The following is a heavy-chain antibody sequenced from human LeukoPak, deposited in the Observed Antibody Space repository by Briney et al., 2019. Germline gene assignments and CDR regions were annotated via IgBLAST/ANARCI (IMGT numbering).Heavy chain of an antibody. V-gene: IGHV3-33*08. CDR2: IWNDGSQK. CDR1: GFTFSSYS. Sequence: PGGSLRLSCAASGFTFSSYSMNWVRQAPGKGLEWVAVIWNDGSQKYYADSVKGRFTISRDNSKNTLYLQMNSLRAEDTAVYYCARDKGPYYFDQWGQGTLLTVSS. J-gene: IGHJ4*02. CDR3: ARDKGPYYFDQ.